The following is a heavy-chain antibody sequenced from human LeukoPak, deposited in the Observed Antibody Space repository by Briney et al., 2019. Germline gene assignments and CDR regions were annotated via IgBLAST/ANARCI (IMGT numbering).Heavy chain of an antibody. V-gene: IGHV1-2*02. CDR3: ARVLGYCSSTSCYDY. J-gene: IGHJ4*02. Sequence: ASVKVSCKASGYTLTGYYMHWVRQAPGQGLEWMGWINPNSGGTNYAQKFQGRVTMTRDTSISTAYMELSRLRSDDTAVYYCARVLGYCSSTSCYDYWGQGTLVTVSS. CDR1: GYTLTGYY. D-gene: IGHD2-2*01. CDR2: INPNSGGT.